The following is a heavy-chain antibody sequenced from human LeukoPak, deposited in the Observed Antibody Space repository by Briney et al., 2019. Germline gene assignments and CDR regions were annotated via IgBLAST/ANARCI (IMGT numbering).Heavy chain of an antibody. CDR1: GGSFSGYY. D-gene: IGHD3-22*01. CDR2: INHSGST. Sequence: PPETLSLTCAVYGGSFSGYYWSWIRQPPGKGLEWIGEINHSGSTNYNPSLKSRVTISVDTSKNQFSLKLSSVTAADTAVYYCARCHYYDSSGFLDYWGQGTLVTVSS. CDR3: ARCHYYDSSGFLDY. J-gene: IGHJ4*02. V-gene: IGHV4-34*01.